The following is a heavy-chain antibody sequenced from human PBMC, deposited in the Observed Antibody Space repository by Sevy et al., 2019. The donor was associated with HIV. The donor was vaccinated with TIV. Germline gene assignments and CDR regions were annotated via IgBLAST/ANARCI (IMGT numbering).Heavy chain of an antibody. CDR2: ISGSGGRT. CDR3: VKPTSYVYDSSSGPLPSSRNDY. Sequence: GGSLRLSCAASGFTFTSYAMSWVRQAPGKGLEWVSAISGSGGRTYYADTVKGRFTNSRDNPKNRLNLQMNSLRAEDTARYYSVKPTSYVYDSSSGPLPSSRNDYWGQGTLVTVSS. V-gene: IGHV3-23*01. D-gene: IGHD3-10*01. CDR1: GFTFTSYA. J-gene: IGHJ4*02.